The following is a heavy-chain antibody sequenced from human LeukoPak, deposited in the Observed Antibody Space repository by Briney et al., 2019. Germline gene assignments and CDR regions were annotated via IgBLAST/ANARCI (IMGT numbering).Heavy chain of an antibody. CDR3: ARGPDIVVVPAAQIPFDY. J-gene: IGHJ4*02. CDR2: INHSGST. Sequence: SETLSLTCAVYGGSFSGYYWSWIRQPPGKGLEWIGEINHSGSTNYNPSLKSQVTISVDTSKNQFSLKLSSVTAADTAVYYCARGPDIVVVPAAQIPFDYWGQGTLVTVSP. V-gene: IGHV4-34*01. D-gene: IGHD2-2*01. CDR1: GGSFSGYY.